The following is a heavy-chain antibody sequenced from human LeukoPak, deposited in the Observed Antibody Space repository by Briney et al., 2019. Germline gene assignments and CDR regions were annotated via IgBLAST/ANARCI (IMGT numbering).Heavy chain of an antibody. D-gene: IGHD3-22*01. CDR2: ISYDGSNK. V-gene: IGHV3-30-3*01. CDR1: GFTVSSNY. J-gene: IGHJ4*02. CDR3: ARADTHYYDSSGYQIDY. Sequence: GGSLRLSCAASGFTVSSNYMSWVRQAPGKGLEWVAVISYDGSNKYYADSVKGRFTISRDNSKNTLYLQMNSLRAEDTAVYYCARADTHYYDSSGYQIDYWGQGTLVTVSS.